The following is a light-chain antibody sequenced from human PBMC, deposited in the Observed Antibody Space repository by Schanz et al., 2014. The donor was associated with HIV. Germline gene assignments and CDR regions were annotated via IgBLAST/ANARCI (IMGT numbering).Light chain of an antibody. CDR1: QSLLHSTGYNY. J-gene: IGKJ2*01. CDR2: LGS. V-gene: IGKV2-28*01. Sequence: VMTQSPLSLPVTPGQPASISCRSSQSLLHSTGYNYLSWYLQKPGQSPQLLIYLGSNRASGVPDRFSGSGSGTDFTLKITKVEAEDVGVYYCMQALQTPDTFGQGTKLEIK. CDR3: MQALQTPDT.